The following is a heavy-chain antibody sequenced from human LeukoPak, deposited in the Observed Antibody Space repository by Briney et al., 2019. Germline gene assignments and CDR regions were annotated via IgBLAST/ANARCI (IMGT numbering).Heavy chain of an antibody. Sequence: GGSLRLSCAGSGFTFSSFWMSWVRQAPGKGLEWVANIKEDGSEKYYVDSVKGRFTISRDNAKNSLYLQMNSLGADDTAVYYCARKYYWGQGALVTVSS. V-gene: IGHV3-7*03. CDR2: IKEDGSEK. J-gene: IGHJ4*02. CDR1: GFTFSSFW. CDR3: ARKYY. D-gene: IGHD2/OR15-2a*01.